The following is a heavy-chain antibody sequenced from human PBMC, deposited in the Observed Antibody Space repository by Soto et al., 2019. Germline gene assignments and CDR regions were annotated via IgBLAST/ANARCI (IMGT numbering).Heavy chain of an antibody. D-gene: IGHD4-17*01. CDR1: GYTFTSYG. Sequence: ASVKVSCKASGYTFTSYGISWVRQAPGQGLEWMGWISAYNGNTNYAQKFQGRVTMTTDTSTSTAYMELRSLRSDDTAVYYCAIGIKYGDYSRWFDPWGPGTLVTVSS. V-gene: IGHV1-18*01. CDR2: ISAYNGNT. CDR3: AIGIKYGDYSRWFDP. J-gene: IGHJ5*02.